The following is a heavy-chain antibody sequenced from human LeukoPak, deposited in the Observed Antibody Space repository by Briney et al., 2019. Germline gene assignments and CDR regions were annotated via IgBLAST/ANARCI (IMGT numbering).Heavy chain of an antibody. Sequence: ASVKVSCKASGYTFTSYGISWVRQAPGQGLEWMGWISAYNGNTNYAQKLQGRVTMTTDTSTSTAYMELRSLRSEDTAVYYCARGSPAYYYDSSGYYFGVDGFDPWGQGTLVTVSS. CDR1: GYTFTSYG. D-gene: IGHD3-22*01. J-gene: IGHJ5*02. CDR2: ISAYNGNT. V-gene: IGHV1-18*01. CDR3: ARGSPAYYYDSSGYYFGVDGFDP.